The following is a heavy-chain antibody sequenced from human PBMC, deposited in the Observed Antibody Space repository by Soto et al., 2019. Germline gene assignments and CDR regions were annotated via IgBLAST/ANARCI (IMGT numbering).Heavy chain of an antibody. CDR2: ISAYNGNT. CDR3: ARNPITIFGVVSPGVGWFDP. J-gene: IGHJ5*02. CDR1: GYTFTSYG. Sequence: ASVKVSCKASGYTFTSYGISWVRQAPGQGLEWMGWISAYNGNTNYAQKLQGRVTMTTDTSTSTAYMELRSLRSDDTAVYYCARNPITIFGVVSPGVGWFDPWGQGTLVTVSS. D-gene: IGHD3-3*01. V-gene: IGHV1-18*01.